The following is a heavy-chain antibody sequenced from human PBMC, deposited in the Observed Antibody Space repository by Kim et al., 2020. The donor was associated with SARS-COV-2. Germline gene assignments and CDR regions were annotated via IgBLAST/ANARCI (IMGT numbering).Heavy chain of an antibody. CDR1: GGTFSSYA. V-gene: IGHV1-69*13. D-gene: IGHD4-17*01. CDR2: IIPIFGTA. J-gene: IGHJ2*01. Sequence: SVKVSCKASGGTFSSYAISWVRQAPGQGLEWMGGIIPIFGTANYAQKFQGRVTITADESTSTAYMELSSLRSEDTAVYYCARGTYGGITWNWYFDLWGRGTLVTVSS. CDR3: ARGTYGGITWNWYFDL.